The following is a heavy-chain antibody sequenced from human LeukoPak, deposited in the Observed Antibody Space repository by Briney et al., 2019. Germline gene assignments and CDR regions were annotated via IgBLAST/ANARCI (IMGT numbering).Heavy chain of an antibody. D-gene: IGHD6-19*01. J-gene: IGHJ4*02. Sequence: PSETLSLTCAVSGYSISNAYYWGWIRQPPGKGLEWIASMYHSGSTYYNPSLKSRVTISVDTSKNQFSLKLNSVTAADTAVYYCVRHPRYSTGWAIDYWDQGTLVTVSS. CDR3: VRHPRYSTGWAIDY. V-gene: IGHV4-38-2*01. CDR1: GYSISNAYY. CDR2: MYHSGST.